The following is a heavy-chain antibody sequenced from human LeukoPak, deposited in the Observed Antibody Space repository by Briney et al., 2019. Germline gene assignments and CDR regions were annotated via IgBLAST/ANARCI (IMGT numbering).Heavy chain of an antibody. CDR2: ISGSGGST. V-gene: IGHV3-23*01. CDR3: AANHDYVWGSLDY. CDR1: GFTFSSYA. Sequence: PGGSLRLSCAASGFTFSSYAMSWVRQAPGKGLEWVSAISGSGGSTYYADSVKGRFTISRDNSKNTLYLQMNSLRAEDTAVYYCAANHDYVWGSLDYWGQGTLVTVSS. D-gene: IGHD3-16*01. J-gene: IGHJ4*02.